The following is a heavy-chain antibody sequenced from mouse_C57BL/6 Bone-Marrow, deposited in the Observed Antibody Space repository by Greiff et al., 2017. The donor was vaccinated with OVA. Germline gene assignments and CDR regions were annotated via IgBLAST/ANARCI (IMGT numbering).Heavy chain of an antibody. CDR2: ISGGGGNT. J-gene: IGHJ4*01. Sequence: EVQLVESGGGLVKPGGSLKLSCAASGFTFSSYTMSWVRQTPEKRLEWVATISGGGGNTYYPDSVKGRFTISRDIAKNTLYLQMSSLRSEDTALYYCARHRDSSGYVVYAMDYWGQGTSVTVSS. CDR1: GFTFSSYT. CDR3: ARHRDSSGYVVYAMDY. V-gene: IGHV5-9*01. D-gene: IGHD3-2*02.